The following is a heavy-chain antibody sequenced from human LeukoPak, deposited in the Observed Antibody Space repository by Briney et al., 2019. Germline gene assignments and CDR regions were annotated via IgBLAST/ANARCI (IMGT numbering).Heavy chain of an antibody. J-gene: IGHJ4*02. V-gene: IGHV4-4*02. CDR2: IYHSGST. Sequence: SGTLSLTCAVSGGSISSSNWWSWVRQPPGKGLEWIGEIYHSGSTNYNPSLKSRVTISVDKSKNQFSLKLSSVTAADTAVYYCARDVGSGSYYNDYWGQGTLVTVSS. D-gene: IGHD3-10*01. CDR1: GGSISSSNW. CDR3: ARDVGSGSYYNDY.